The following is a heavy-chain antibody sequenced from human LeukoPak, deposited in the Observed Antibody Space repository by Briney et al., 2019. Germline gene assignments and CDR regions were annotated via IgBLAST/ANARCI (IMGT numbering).Heavy chain of an antibody. CDR1: GYTFTTYA. CDR3: ARLPFDILTGYYFDY. CDR2: INIDNGDT. Sequence: ASVKVSCKASGYTFTTYAIHWVRQAPGQRLEWMGWINIDNGDTKYSQEFQGRVTITRDTSASTAYMELSSLKASDTAMYYCARLPFDILTGYYFDYWGQGTLVTVSS. J-gene: IGHJ4*02. D-gene: IGHD3-9*01. V-gene: IGHV1-3*03.